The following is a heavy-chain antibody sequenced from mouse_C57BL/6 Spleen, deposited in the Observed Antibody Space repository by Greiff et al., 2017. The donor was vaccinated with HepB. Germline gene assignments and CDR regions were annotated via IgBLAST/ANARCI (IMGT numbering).Heavy chain of an antibody. CDR3: ARGHYYGSRTEYFDV. J-gene: IGHJ1*03. Sequence: QVQLKQSGPGLVQPSQSLSITCTVSGFSLTSYGVHWVRQSPGKGLEWLGVIWSGGSTDYNAAFISRLSISKDNSKSQVFFKMNSLQADDTAIYYCARGHYYGSRTEYFDVWGTGTTGTVSS. D-gene: IGHD1-1*01. CDR1: GFSLTSYG. V-gene: IGHV2-2*01. CDR2: IWSGGST.